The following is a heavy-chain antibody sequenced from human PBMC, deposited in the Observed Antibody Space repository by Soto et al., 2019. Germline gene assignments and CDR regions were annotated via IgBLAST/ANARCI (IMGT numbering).Heavy chain of an antibody. V-gene: IGHV4-39*01. CDR3: ARNSVTYYDSSGYPPGPLDY. D-gene: IGHD3-22*01. J-gene: IGHJ4*02. Sequence: SETLSLTCTVSGGSISSSSYYWGWIRQPPGQGLEWIGSIYYSGSTYYNPSLKSRVTISVDTPKNQFSLKLSSLTAADTAVYFCARNSVTYYDSSGYPPGPLDYWGQGTLVTVSS. CDR2: IYYSGST. CDR1: GGSISSSSYY.